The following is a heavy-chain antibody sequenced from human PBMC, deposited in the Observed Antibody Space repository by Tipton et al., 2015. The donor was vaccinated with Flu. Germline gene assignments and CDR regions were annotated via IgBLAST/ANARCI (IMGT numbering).Heavy chain of an antibody. V-gene: IGHV4-38-2*01. CDR3: ARRDYSNYVSEPRSWFDS. CDR1: GDSVGSDYY. Sequence: TLSLTCSVSGDSVGSDYYWGWIRQPPGKGLEWLGNIHRSGSTYYNSSLQSRVTISIDRSNNQVSLRLVSVTATDTAIYYCARRDYSNYVSEPRSWFDSWGQGILVTVSS. D-gene: IGHD4-11*01. CDR2: IHRSGST. J-gene: IGHJ5*01.